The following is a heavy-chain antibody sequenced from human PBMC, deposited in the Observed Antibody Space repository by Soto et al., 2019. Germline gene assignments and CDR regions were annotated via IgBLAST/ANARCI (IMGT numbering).Heavy chain of an antibody. CDR1: GGSISSYY. V-gene: IGHV4-59*01. Sequence: SETLSLTCTVSGGSISSYYWSWIRQPPGKGLEWIGYIYYSGSTNYNPSLKSRVTISVDTSKNQFSLKLSSVTAADTAVYYCARDGITPYDFWSGYYTLDYWGQGTLVTVS. CDR2: IYYSGST. J-gene: IGHJ4*02. CDR3: ARDGITPYDFWSGYYTLDY. D-gene: IGHD3-3*01.